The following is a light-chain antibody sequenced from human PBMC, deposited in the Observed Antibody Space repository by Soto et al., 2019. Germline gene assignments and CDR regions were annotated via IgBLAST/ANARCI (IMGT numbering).Light chain of an antibody. Sequence: EILLTQSPATLSLSPGERATLSCRASQSVSSYLAWYQQKPGQAPRLLIYDASNRATGIPARFSGSGSGTDLTLTISSLEPEDFAVYYCQQRSNGFTFGPGTKVDIK. CDR2: DAS. J-gene: IGKJ3*01. V-gene: IGKV3-11*01. CDR1: QSVSSY. CDR3: QQRSNGFT.